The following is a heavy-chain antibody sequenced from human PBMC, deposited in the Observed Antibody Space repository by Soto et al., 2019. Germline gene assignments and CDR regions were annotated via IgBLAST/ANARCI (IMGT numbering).Heavy chain of an antibody. CDR3: ARDIYEGITMVRGPFDY. J-gene: IGHJ4*02. D-gene: IGHD3-10*01. V-gene: IGHV1-2*02. CDR2: INPNSGGT. Sequence: SVKGSCEASGYTFTGYYMHWGRQAPGQGLEWMGWINPNSGGTNYAQKFQGRVTMTRDTSISTAYMELSRLRSDDTAVYYCARDIYEGITMVRGPFDYWGQGTLVTVSS. CDR1: GYTFTGYY.